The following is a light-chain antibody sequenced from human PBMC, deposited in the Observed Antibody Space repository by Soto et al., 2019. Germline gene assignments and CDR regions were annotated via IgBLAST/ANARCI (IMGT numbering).Light chain of an antibody. CDR1: PSVSKSY. CDR2: VAS. V-gene: IGKV3-20*01. CDR3: HHYGSSPFT. J-gene: IGKJ3*01. Sequence: ESAWTQYPGTLSLSPGERATLSCRPSPSVSKSYLAWYQQKPGQAPRLLIYVASSSATAIPDRFSGSGSGTAFTLTISRLEPEDSAVYYCHHYGSSPFTVGPGTKVDIK.